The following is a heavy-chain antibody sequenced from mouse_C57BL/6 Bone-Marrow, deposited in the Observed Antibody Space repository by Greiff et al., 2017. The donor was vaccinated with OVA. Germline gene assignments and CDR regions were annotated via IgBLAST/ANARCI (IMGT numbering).Heavy chain of an antibody. CDR1: GYTFTSYW. D-gene: IGHD2-4*01. CDR2: IYPSDSET. Sequence: QVQLQQPGAELVRPGSSVKLSCKASGYTFTSYWMDWVKQRPGQGLEWIGNIYPSDSETHYNQKFKDKATLTVDKSSSTAYMQLSSLTSEDSAVYYCARGRLRCDYWGQGTTLTVSS. CDR3: ARGRLRCDY. V-gene: IGHV1-61*01. J-gene: IGHJ2*01.